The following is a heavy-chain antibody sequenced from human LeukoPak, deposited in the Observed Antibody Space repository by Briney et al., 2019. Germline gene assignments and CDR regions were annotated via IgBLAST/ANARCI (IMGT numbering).Heavy chain of an antibody. CDR2: IIPIFGTA. D-gene: IGHD4-17*01. V-gene: IGHV1-69*01. Sequence: SVKVSCKASGGTFSSYAISWVRQAPGQGLEWMGGIIPIFGTANYAQKFQGRVTITADESTRAAYMELSSLRSEDTAVYYCARDLLTATVTNFAFDIWGQGTMVTVSS. CDR1: GGTFSSYA. J-gene: IGHJ3*02. CDR3: ARDLLTATVTNFAFDI.